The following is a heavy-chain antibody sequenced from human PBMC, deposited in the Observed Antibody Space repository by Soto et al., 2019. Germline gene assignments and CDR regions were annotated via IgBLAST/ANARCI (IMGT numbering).Heavy chain of an antibody. J-gene: IGHJ4*02. CDR2: IYHSGST. Sequence: SETLSLTCAVSGGSISSGGYSWSWIRQPPGKGLEWIGYIYHSGSTYYNPSLKSRVTISVDRSKNQFSLKLSSVTAADTAVYYCARLDGGVVIGYWGQGTLVTVSS. CDR1: GGSISSGGYS. CDR3: ARLDGGVVIGY. V-gene: IGHV4-30-2*01. D-gene: IGHD3-22*01.